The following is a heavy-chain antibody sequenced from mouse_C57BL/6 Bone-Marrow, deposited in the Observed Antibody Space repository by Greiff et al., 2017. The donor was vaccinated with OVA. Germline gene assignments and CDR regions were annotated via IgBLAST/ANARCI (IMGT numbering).Heavy chain of an antibody. D-gene: IGHD4-1*01. CDR3: ARESPNWDTARDY. CDR1: GFTFSSYA. V-gene: IGHV5-4*01. Sequence: EVMLVESGGGLVKPGGSLKLSCAASGFTFSSYAMSWVRQTPETRLEWVATLSDGGSYTYYPDNVKGRFTISRDNAKNNRYLQMSHLKSEDTAMYYCARESPNWDTARDYWGQGTSVTGSS. J-gene: IGHJ4*01. CDR2: LSDGGSYT.